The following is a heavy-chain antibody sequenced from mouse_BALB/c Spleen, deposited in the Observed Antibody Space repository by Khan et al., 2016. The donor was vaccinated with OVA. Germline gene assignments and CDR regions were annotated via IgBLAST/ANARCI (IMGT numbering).Heavy chain of an antibody. CDR3: ARQPYYHYYSMDC. Sequence: VQLQESGPGLVAPSQSLSITCTISGFSLTNYGVHWVRQPPGKGLEWLVVIWSDGSTTYNSALKSRLSISKDNSKSQVFLKMNSLQTDDTAMYYSARQPYYHYYSMDCWGQGTSGTVSS. D-gene: IGHD2-10*01. V-gene: IGHV2-6-1*01. CDR2: IWSDGST. CDR1: GFSLTNYG. J-gene: IGHJ4*01.